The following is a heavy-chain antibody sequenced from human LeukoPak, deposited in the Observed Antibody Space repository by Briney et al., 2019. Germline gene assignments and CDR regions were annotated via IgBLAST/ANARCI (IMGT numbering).Heavy chain of an antibody. CDR2: IKYDGSDK. Sequence: GGSLRLSCAASGFNFKKYWMNWVRQAPGKGLEWVANIKYDGSDKNYVDFVKGGFTISRDNAKNSLYLQMNSLRAEDTAVYYCAASGGSGFGWGQGTMVTVSS. D-gene: IGHD3-10*01. CDR3: AASGGSGFG. CDR1: GFNFKKYW. J-gene: IGHJ3*01. V-gene: IGHV3-7*02.